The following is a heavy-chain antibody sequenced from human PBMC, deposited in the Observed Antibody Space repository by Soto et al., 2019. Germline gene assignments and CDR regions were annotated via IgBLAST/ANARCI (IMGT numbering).Heavy chain of an antibody. CDR3: ARLPNKSPQN. V-gene: IGHV3-74*01. CDR1: GFTFSSYW. Sequence: EVQLVESGGGLVQPGGSLRLSCVASGFTFSSYWMHWVRQAPGKGLVWVSSISNDGSSIYADPVKGRFTISIDNAKNTLYLQMNCLRAEDTAVYYCARLPNKSPQNWGQGTLVIVSP. CDR2: ISNDGSS. J-gene: IGHJ1*01.